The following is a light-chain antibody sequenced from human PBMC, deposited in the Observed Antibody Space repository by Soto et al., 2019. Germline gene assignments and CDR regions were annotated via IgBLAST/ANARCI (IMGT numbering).Light chain of an antibody. CDR2: EVS. Sequence: QSALTQPASVSGSPGQSITISCTGTSSDAGGYNYVSWYQQYPGKAPKLMIYEVSNRPSGVSNRFSGSKSGNTASLTISGRQAEDEADYYCSSYTSSSSWMFGGGTKLTVL. V-gene: IGLV2-14*01. CDR3: SSYTSSSSWM. J-gene: IGLJ3*02. CDR1: SSDAGGYNY.